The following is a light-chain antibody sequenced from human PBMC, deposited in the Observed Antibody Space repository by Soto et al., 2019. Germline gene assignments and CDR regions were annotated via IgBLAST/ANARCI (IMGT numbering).Light chain of an antibody. CDR1: SSDIGDL. CDR2: AVT. J-gene: IGLJ1*01. CDR3: SSYTSSTTFYV. V-gene: IGLV2-14*01. Sequence: QSVLTQPASVSGSPGQSIPISCTGTSSDIGDLVSWYEQHPGRAPKLIIYAVTNRPSGVSNRFSGSKSGNTASLTISGLQAEDEADFYCSSYTSSTTFYVFGSGTRSPS.